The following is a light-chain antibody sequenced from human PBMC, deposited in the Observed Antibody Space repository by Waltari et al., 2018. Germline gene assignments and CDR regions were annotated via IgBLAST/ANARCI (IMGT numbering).Light chain of an antibody. CDR2: GSD. Sequence: QSVLTQPPSVSGAPGQRVTISCTGSGSNLGAGYDVHWYRQLPGKAPTLLIYGSDTRPPGVPDRFSGSQDGTSASLAIAGLQADEEGDYYCQSYDVSLSVVFGGGTKLTVL. CDR3: QSYDVSLSVV. CDR1: GSNLGAGYD. J-gene: IGLJ2*01. V-gene: IGLV1-40*01.